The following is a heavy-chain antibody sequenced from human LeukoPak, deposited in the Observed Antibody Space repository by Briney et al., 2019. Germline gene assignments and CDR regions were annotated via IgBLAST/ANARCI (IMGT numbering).Heavy chain of an antibody. CDR1: GGSVSSGSYY. CDR3: ARGPYCSGGSCYGDNAFDI. V-gene: IGHV4-61*01. J-gene: IGHJ3*02. Sequence: SETLSLTCTVSGGSVSSGSYYWSWIRQPPGKGLEWIGEIYHSGSTNYNPSLESRVTISLDQSKNQFSLKLSSVTAADTAVYYCARGPYCSGGSCYGDNAFDIWGQGTMVTVSS. CDR2: IYHSGST. D-gene: IGHD2-15*01.